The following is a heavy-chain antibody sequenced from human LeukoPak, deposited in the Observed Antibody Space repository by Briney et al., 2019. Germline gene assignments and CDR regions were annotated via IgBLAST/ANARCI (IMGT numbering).Heavy chain of an antibody. D-gene: IGHD4-17*01. CDR1: GGTFTSYA. V-gene: IGHV1-46*01. J-gene: IGHJ4*02. Sequence: ASVKVSCKASGGTFTSYAISWVRQAPGQGLEWMGIINPSGTDSNYAQKFQGRVTMTRDMSTSTVNMELSILRSEDTAVYYWARDGGGDYDFDYWGQGTLVTVSS. CDR2: INPSGTDS. CDR3: ARDGGGDYDFDY.